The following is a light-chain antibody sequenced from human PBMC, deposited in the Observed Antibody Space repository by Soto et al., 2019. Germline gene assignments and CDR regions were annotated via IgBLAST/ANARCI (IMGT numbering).Light chain of an antibody. V-gene: IGLV1-51*01. CDR2: DNN. Sequence: QSVLTQPTSVSAAPGWRGTISCSGSSSNIGNNYVSWYQQFPGTAPQLLIYDNNKRPSGIPDRFSGSKSGTSATLGITGLQTGDEADYYCGTWDSSLSAWVFGGGTKLTVL. J-gene: IGLJ3*02. CDR1: SSNIGNNY. CDR3: GTWDSSLSAWV.